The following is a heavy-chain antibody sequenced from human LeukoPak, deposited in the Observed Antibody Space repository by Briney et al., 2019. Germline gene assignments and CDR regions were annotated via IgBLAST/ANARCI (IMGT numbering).Heavy chain of an antibody. Sequence: GGSLRLSCTASGFTVSSSYMTWVRQAPGKGLEWVSIIYSAGSAYYADSVKGRFTITRDNSKNTVYLQMNSLRVEDTAVYYCARQYXDGYVLGSALDYWGQGTLVTVSS. CDR3: ARQYXDGYVLGSALDY. J-gene: IGHJ4*02. D-gene: IGHD3-16*01. V-gene: IGHV3-53*01. CDR1: GFTVSSSY. CDR2: IYSAGSA.